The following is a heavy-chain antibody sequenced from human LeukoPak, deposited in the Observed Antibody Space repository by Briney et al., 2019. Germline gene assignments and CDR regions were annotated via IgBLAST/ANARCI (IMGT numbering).Heavy chain of an antibody. CDR1: GGSISSGGYS. CDR2: IYYSGST. D-gene: IGHD6-13*01. CDR3: ARLRSSWPRGWFDP. V-gene: IGHV4-61*08. J-gene: IGHJ5*02. Sequence: SETLSLTCAVSGGSISSGGYSWSWIRQPPGKGLEWIGYIYYSGSTDYNPSLKSRVTISVDTSKNQFSLKLSSVTAADTAVYYCARLRSSWPRGWFDPWGQGTLVTVSS.